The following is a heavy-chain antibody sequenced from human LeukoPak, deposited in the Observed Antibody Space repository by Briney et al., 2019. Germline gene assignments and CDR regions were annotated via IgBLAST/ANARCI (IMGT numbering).Heavy chain of an antibody. CDR3: ARFLKHCNGDHCYSDFYSYGLDV. V-gene: IGHV3-33*01. D-gene: IGHD2-15*01. CDR1: GFSSYG. CDR2: IWYDESNK. Sequence: QPGGSLRLSCAASGFSSYGMHWVRQAPGKGLEWVAVIWYDESNKYYADSVKGRFTISRDGAKGSVSLHLESLRSEDTATYYCARFLKHCNGDHCYSDFYSYGLDVWGLGTTVTVS. J-gene: IGHJ6*02.